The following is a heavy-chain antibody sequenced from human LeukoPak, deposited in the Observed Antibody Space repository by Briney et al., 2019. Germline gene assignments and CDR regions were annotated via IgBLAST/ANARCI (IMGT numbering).Heavy chain of an antibody. J-gene: IGHJ4*02. CDR3: AARFYSSGWYSFDY. V-gene: IGHV3-9*01. CDR2: ISWSSGNI. CDR1: GFIFDDYA. D-gene: IGHD6-19*01. Sequence: GGSLRLSCAASGFIFDDYAMHWVRQAPGKGLEWVSGISWSSGNIGYADSVKGRFTISRDNAKNSLYLQMNSLRAEDTALYYCAARFYSSGWYSFDYWGQGTLVTVSS.